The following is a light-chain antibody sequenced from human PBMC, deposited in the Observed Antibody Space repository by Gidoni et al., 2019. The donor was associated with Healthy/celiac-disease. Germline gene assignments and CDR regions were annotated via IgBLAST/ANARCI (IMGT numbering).Light chain of an antibody. CDR3: QQYGSSLPWT. CDR2: GAS. CDR1: QSVSSTY. J-gene: IGKJ1*01. V-gene: IGKV3-20*01. Sequence: EIVLTPSPGTLSLSSGERATLSFRASQSVSSTYLARYQQKPGQAPRLLIYGASSRATGIPDRFSGSGSGTDFTLTISRLEPEDFAVYYCQQYGSSLPWTFGQGTKVEIK.